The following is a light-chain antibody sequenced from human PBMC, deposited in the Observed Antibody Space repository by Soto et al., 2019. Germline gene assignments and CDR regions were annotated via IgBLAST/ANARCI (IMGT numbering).Light chain of an antibody. CDR2: DAS. V-gene: IGKV3-11*01. CDR3: LQRSDWPRT. CDR1: QSISSY. J-gene: IGKJ1*01. Sequence: EIVLTQSPVTLSLSPGARTTLHCRASQSISSYLAWYQQKPGQAPRLLLYDASNWATGIPARFSGSGSETEFTLTISSLEPDDVAVYYCLQRSDWPRTFGQGTKVEIK.